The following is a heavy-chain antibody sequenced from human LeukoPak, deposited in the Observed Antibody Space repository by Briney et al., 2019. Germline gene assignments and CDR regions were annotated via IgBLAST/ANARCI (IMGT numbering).Heavy chain of an antibody. CDR3: ARVSDDSGWNFDY. CDR1: GYTFTSYA. Sequence: ASVKVSCKASGYTFTSYAIHWVRQAPGQRLEWMGWINAGNGNRKYSQKFQDRVTITREPSATTAYMELNSLTSGDTAVYYGARVSDDSGWNFDYWGQGTLVTVSS. D-gene: IGHD6-19*01. CDR2: INAGNGNR. J-gene: IGHJ4*02. V-gene: IGHV1-3*01.